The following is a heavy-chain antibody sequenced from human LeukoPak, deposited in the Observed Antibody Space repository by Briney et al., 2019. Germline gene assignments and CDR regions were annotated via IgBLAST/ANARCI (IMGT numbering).Heavy chain of an antibody. CDR3: ARADRLHGGPYLIGP. V-gene: IGHV1-2*02. CDR1: GYSFTDYY. J-gene: IGHJ5*02. CDR2: INPNSGGT. Sequence: ASVKVSCKTSGYSFTDYYMHLVRQAPGQGLEWMGWINPNSGGTSAAQKFQGRVTMTRDTSITTVYMEVSWLTSDDTAIYYCARADRLHGGPYLIGPWGQGTLVTVSS. D-gene: IGHD2-21*01.